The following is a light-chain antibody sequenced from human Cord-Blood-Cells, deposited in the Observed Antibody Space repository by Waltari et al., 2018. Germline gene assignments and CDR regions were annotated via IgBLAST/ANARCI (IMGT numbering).Light chain of an antibody. V-gene: IGKV3-15*01. Sequence: EIVMTQPPATLSVSPGESATPSCRASQSVSSNFAWYQQKPGQAPRLLIYGASTRATGIPARFSGSGSGTEFTLTISSLQSEDFAVYYCQQYNNWPYTFGQGTKLEIK. CDR3: QQYNNWPYT. J-gene: IGKJ2*01. CDR1: QSVSSN. CDR2: GAS.